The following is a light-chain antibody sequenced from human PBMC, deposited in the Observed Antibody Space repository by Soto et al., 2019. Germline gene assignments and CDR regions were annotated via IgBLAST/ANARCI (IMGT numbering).Light chain of an antibody. Sequence: EIVLTQSPGTLSLSPGERATLSCRASQSVSGSFLAWYQQEPGQAPRLLIYGASSRATGISDRFSGSGSGTDFTLTISRLEPEDFAVYYCQQYGHSPWTFGLGTKVDIK. J-gene: IGKJ1*01. CDR3: QQYGHSPWT. CDR2: GAS. V-gene: IGKV3-20*01. CDR1: QSVSGSF.